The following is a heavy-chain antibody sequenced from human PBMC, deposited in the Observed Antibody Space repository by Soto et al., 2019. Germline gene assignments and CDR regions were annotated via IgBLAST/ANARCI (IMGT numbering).Heavy chain of an antibody. D-gene: IGHD3-22*01. V-gene: IGHV1-18*01. CDR2: ISPYNDDT. CDR3: ARGGYYDSSGARNYHYYGMDV. CDR1: GYTLTELS. Sequence: ASVKVSCKVSGYTLTELSMHWVRQAPGQGLEWLGWISPYNDDTKYAQRLQGRVTMTTDTSTRTAYMDIRGLRSDDTAIYYCARGGYYDSSGARNYHYYGMDVWGQGTTVTVSS. J-gene: IGHJ6*02.